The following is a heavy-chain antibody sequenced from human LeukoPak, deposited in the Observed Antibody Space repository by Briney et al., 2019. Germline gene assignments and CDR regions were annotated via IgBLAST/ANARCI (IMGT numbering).Heavy chain of an antibody. D-gene: IGHD3-10*01. CDR3: AKGGIWFGELKNWLDP. CDR1: GYSFTAHY. CDR2: INPNSGET. J-gene: IGHJ5*02. Sequence: RASVNVSCKASGYSFTAHYLHWVRQAPGQGLEWLGWINPNSGETNYGQHFQGRVTLTADASINTAYMDLRRLTSDDTAVYYCAKGGIWFGELKNWLDPWGQGTRVTVSS. V-gene: IGHV1-2*02.